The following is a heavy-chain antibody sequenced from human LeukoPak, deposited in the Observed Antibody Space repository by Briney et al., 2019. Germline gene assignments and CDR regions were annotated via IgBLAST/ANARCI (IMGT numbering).Heavy chain of an antibody. Sequence: GGSLRLSCAASGFTFSIYAMSWVRQAPGKGLEWVSAISGSGGTAYYADSAKGRFTISRDNSKNTLYLQMNSLRAVDTAVYYCAKKGYYDGSGYYMYYFDHWGQGTLVTVSS. CDR1: GFTFSIYA. D-gene: IGHD3-22*01. V-gene: IGHV3-23*01. CDR3: AKKGYYDGSGYYMYYFDH. J-gene: IGHJ4*02. CDR2: ISGSGGTA.